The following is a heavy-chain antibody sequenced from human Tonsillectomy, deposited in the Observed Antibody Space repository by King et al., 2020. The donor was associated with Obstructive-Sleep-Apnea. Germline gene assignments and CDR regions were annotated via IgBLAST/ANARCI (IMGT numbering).Heavy chain of an antibody. D-gene: IGHD3-3*01. J-gene: IGHJ6*02. Sequence: VQLPQGGAGLLKPSETLSLTCAVYGGSFSGYYWSWIRQPPGKGLEWIGEINHSGSTNYNPSLKSRVTISVDTSKNQFSLKLSSVTAADTAVYYCARGSTIFGVVIGYYYGMDVWGQGTTVTVSS. CDR3: ARGSTIFGVVIGYYYGMDV. V-gene: IGHV4-34*01. CDR2: INHSGST. CDR1: GGSFSGYY.